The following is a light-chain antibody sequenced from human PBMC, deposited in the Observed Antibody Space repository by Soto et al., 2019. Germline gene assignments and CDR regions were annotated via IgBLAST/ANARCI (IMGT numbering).Light chain of an antibody. V-gene: IGKV1-12*01. Sequence: DIQMTQSPSFVSASVGDRVTIACRASQGISTWVVWYQQKPGAAPKLLIYDASSLESGVPSRFSGSGSGTEFTLTISSLQSEDFAVYYCQQYNNWPPITFGQGRLLE. J-gene: IGKJ5*01. CDR2: DAS. CDR1: QGISTW. CDR3: QQYNNWPPIT.